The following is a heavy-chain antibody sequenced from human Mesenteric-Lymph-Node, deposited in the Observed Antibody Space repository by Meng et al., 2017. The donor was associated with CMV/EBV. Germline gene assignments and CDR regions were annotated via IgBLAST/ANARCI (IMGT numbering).Heavy chain of an antibody. D-gene: IGHD2-21*01. CDR2: ISSSSSYI. J-gene: IGHJ3*02. V-gene: IGHV3-21*01. Sequence: GESLKISCAASGFTFSSYEMNWVRQAPGKGLEWVSSISSSSSYIYYADSVKGRFTISRDNAKNSLYLQMNSLRAEDTAVYYCARVGDCGGDCYSMAFDIWGQGTMVTVSS. CDR1: GFTFSSYE. CDR3: ARVGDCGGDCYSMAFDI.